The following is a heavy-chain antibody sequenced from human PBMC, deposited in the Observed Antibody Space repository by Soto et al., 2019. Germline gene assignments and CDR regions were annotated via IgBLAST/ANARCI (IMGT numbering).Heavy chain of an antibody. CDR3: ARGGTWLVLG. CDR1: GGSISSYY. Sequence: SETMSLTCTVSGGSISSYYWCWIRQPAGKGLEWIGRIYTSGSTNYNPSLKSRVTMSVDASKNQFSLKLSSVIAADTAAYYCARGGTWLVLGRGQGTLVTVSS. J-gene: IGHJ4*02. D-gene: IGHD6-19*01. CDR2: IYTSGST. V-gene: IGHV4-4*07.